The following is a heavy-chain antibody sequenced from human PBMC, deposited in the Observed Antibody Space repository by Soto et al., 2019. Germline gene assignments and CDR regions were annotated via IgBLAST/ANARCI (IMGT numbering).Heavy chain of an antibody. CDR3: ARSGTFRKLDYYGMDV. Sequence: PGGSLRLSCAASGFTFSSYAMHWVRHAPGKGLEWVAVISYDGSNKYYADSVKGRFTISRDNSKNTLYLQMNSLRAEDTAVYYCARSGTFRKLDYYGMDVWGQGTTVTVSS. V-gene: IGHV3-30-3*01. D-gene: IGHD1-1*01. CDR1: GFTFSSYA. CDR2: ISYDGSNK. J-gene: IGHJ6*02.